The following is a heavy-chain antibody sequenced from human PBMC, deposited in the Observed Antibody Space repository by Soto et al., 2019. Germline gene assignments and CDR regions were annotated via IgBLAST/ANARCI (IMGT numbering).Heavy chain of an antibody. D-gene: IGHD3-9*01. Sequence: PSDTLSLTCTISGGSISVYYWSWIRPSPGQGLEWIGYIYDSGSPYYNPSLKTRVTISADTSKNQISLKLTSATAADTAVYFCARGVGSSPPRYWGRGTLVTVSS. CDR2: IYDSGSP. CDR1: GGSISVYY. V-gene: IGHV4-59*01. J-gene: IGHJ4*02. CDR3: ARGVGSSPPRY.